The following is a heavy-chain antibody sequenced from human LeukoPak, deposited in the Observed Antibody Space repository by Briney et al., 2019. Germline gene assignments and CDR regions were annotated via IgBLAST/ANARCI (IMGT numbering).Heavy chain of an antibody. J-gene: IGHJ4*02. D-gene: IGHD3-10*01. CDR3: AGAVASYLFVY. V-gene: IGHV4-59*01. CDR2: LFHSGST. Sequence: SETLSLTCSASGVTISSYYWSWIRQPPGKGLEWIGYLFHSGSTNYNPSLKSRVTISVDTSKNQFSLKLNSVTAADTSVYYCAGAVASYLFVYGGQGTLVTVSS. CDR1: GVTISSYY.